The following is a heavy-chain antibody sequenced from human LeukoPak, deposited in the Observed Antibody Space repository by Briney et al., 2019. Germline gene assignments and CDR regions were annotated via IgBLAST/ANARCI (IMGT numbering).Heavy chain of an antibody. CDR3: ARDPYGGTSATFDY. Sequence: PRASVKVSCKASGYTFTSYSINWVRQAPGQGLEWMGWINPNSGGTYYAQKFQGRVTMTSDTSISSAYMELSRLRSDDRAVYYCARDPYGGTSATFDYWGQGTLVTVSS. V-gene: IGHV1-2*02. J-gene: IGHJ4*02. CDR1: GYTFTSYS. CDR2: INPNSGGT. D-gene: IGHD4-23*01.